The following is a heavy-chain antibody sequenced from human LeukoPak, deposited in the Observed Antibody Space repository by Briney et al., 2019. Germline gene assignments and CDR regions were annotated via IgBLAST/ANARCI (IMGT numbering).Heavy chain of an antibody. CDR1: GYIFTSYG. Sequence: SVKVSCKASGYIFTSYGITWVRQAPGQRLEWMGWISAYNGNTNYAQKLQGRLTMTTDTSTSTAYMELRSLRSDDTAVYYCARVRDSSGYDFSWFDPWGQGTLVTVSS. CDR2: ISAYNGNT. CDR3: ARVRDSSGYDFSWFDP. D-gene: IGHD3-22*01. J-gene: IGHJ5*02. V-gene: IGHV1-18*01.